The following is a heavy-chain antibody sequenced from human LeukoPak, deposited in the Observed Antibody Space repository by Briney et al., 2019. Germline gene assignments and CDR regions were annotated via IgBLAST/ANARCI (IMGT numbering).Heavy chain of an antibody. V-gene: IGHV4-61*01. Sequence: SETLSLTCTVSGGSVSGGSYYWSWIRQPPGKGLEWIGYIYYSGSTNYNPSLKSRVTISVDTSKNQFSLKLSSVTAAGTAVYYCARAPGYSSSWYVGFWFDPWGQGTLVTVSS. CDR1: GGSVSGGSYY. CDR2: IYYSGST. D-gene: IGHD6-13*01. CDR3: ARAPGYSSSWYVGFWFDP. J-gene: IGHJ5*02.